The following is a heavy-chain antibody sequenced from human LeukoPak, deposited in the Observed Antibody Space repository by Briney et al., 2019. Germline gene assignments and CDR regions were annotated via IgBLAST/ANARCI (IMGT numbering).Heavy chain of an antibody. CDR1: GGSISSNNCY. V-gene: IGHV4-39*07. D-gene: IGHD2/OR15-2a*01. CDR2: IYYSGST. CDR3: ARNAYYSADY. Sequence: SETLSLTCTVSGGSISSNNCYWGWIRQPPGKGLEWIGSIYYSGSTYYNPSLKSRVTISLDKSKNQFSVMLTPVTAADTAVYYCARNAYYSADYWGQGTLVTVSS. J-gene: IGHJ4*02.